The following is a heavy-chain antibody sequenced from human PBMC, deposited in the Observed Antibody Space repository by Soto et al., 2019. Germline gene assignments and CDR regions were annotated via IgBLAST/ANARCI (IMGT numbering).Heavy chain of an antibody. Sequence: GGSLRLPCAAVGLTCRDFYMRWVRQAPGKGLEWVAYISGTDPYMKYADAVRGRFTISRDNAKNSVYLQMNSLRDDDTSVYYCAQGSSVRGMNVCGQGHSVTVSS. CDR1: GLTCRDFY. CDR2: ISGTDPYM. D-gene: IGHD6-13*01. J-gene: IGHJ6*01. CDR3: AQGSSVRGMNV. V-gene: IGHV3-11*06.